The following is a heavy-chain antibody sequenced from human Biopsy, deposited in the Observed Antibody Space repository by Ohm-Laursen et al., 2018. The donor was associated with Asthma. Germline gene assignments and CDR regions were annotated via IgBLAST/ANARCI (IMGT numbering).Heavy chain of an antibody. D-gene: IGHD4-17*01. CDR1: GDSITSGGCC. CDR3: ARTTYGHDGFDP. J-gene: IGHJ5*02. Sequence: TLSLTCTVSGDSITSGGCCWNWIRQHPGKGLEWIGYIHHSGTSYFNPSLKSRVSISLDTSKNQFSLSLTSVTAADTAVYHCARTTYGHDGFDPWGQGTLVTVSS. V-gene: IGHV4-31*03. CDR2: IHHSGTS.